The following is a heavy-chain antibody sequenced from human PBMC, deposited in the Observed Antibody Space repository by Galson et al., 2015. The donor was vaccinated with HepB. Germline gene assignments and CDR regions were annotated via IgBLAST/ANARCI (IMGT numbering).Heavy chain of an antibody. CDR3: ARSPRIQLWFRSFDY. J-gene: IGHJ4*02. Sequence: SLRLSCAASGFTFSDYTMHWVRQAPGKGLEWVAVISYDGTNKYYAHSVKGRFTISRDNSKNTLYLQMNSLRAEDTAVYYCARSPRIQLWFRSFDYWAQGTLVTVSS. CDR2: ISYDGTNK. CDR1: GFTFSDYT. V-gene: IGHV3-30-3*01. D-gene: IGHD5-18*01.